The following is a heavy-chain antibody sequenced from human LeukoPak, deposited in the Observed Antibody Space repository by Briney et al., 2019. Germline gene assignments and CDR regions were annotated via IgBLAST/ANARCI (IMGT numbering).Heavy chain of an antibody. CDR3: ARESETSGWYDY. Sequence: GGSLRLSCAAPGFIFDNYAIHWVRQAPGKGLEWVSLISGDGGSTFYADSVRGRFTISRDNTRKSLSLQMRSLRSEDTALYYCARESETSGWYDYWGQGTLVTVSS. CDR1: GFIFDNYA. V-gene: IGHV3-43*02. D-gene: IGHD6-19*01. CDR2: ISGDGGST. J-gene: IGHJ4*02.